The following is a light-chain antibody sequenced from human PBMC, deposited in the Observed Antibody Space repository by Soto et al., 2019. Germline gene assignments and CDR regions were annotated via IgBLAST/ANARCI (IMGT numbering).Light chain of an antibody. CDR2: DNN. CDR1: SSNIRNNY. J-gene: IGLJ1*01. V-gene: IGLV1-51*01. CDR3: GTWDSSLSIYV. Sequence: QSALTQPPSVSAAPGQKVTISCSGSSSNIRNNYVSWYQQLPGTAPRLLIYDNNKRPSRIPDRFSGSKSGTSATLGITGLQTGDEADYYCGTWDSSLSIYVFGTGTKVHRP.